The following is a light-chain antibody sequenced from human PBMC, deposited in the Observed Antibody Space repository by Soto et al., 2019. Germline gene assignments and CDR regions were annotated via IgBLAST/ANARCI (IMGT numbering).Light chain of an antibody. CDR3: QRYNDGFT. Sequence: DIQVTQSPSSLSASVGDRVTITCRASQAISHYLAWYQQKPGNPPKLLVSDVSRLHSGVPSRFSGSGYGTDFTHTINGLQSEDVATYYCQRYNDGFTFGGGTKVEI. J-gene: IGKJ4*01. CDR1: QAISHY. V-gene: IGKV1-27*01. CDR2: DVS.